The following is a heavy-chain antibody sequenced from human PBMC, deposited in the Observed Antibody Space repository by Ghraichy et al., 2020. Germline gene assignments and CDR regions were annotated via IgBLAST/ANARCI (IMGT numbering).Heavy chain of an antibody. CDR3: ARVHSSSWHFDY. CDR2: ISYDGSNK. Sequence: GGSLRLSCAASGFTFSSYAMHWVRQAPGKGLEWVAVISYDGSNKYYADSVKGRFTISRDNSKNTLYLQMNSLRAEDTAVYYCARVHSSSWHFDYWGQGTLVTVSS. CDR1: GFTFSSYA. V-gene: IGHV3-30-3*01. D-gene: IGHD6-13*01. J-gene: IGHJ4*02.